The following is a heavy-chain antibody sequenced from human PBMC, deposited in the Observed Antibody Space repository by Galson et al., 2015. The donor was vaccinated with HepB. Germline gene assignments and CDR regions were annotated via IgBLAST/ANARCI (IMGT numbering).Heavy chain of an antibody. Sequence: SVKVSCKASGYTFTSYGISWVRQAPGQGLEWMGWISAYNGNTNYAQKLQGRVTMTTDTSTSTAYMELRSLRSDDTAVYYCARDQYSSDLPLIAVAGTRFEGFDYWGQGTLVTVSS. V-gene: IGHV1-18*04. CDR2: ISAYNGNT. D-gene: IGHD6-19*01. CDR1: GYTFTSYG. CDR3: ARDQYSSDLPLIAVAGTRFEGFDY. J-gene: IGHJ4*02.